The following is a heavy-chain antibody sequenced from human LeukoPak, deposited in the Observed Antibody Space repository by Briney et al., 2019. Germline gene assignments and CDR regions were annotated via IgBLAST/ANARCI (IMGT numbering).Heavy chain of an antibody. CDR1: GGTFSSYA. Sequence: SVKVSCKASGGTFSSYAISWVRQAPGQGLEWMGGIIPIFGTANYAQKFQGRVTMTEDTSTDTAYMELSSLRSEDTAVYYCATDLGSSDYYDSSGYYYWGQGTLVTVSS. V-gene: IGHV1-69*06. CDR2: IIPIFGTA. CDR3: ATDLGSSDYYDSSGYYY. J-gene: IGHJ4*02. D-gene: IGHD3-22*01.